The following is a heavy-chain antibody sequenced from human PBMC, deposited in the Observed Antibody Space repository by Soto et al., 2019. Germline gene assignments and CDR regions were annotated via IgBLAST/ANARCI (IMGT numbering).Heavy chain of an antibody. Sequence: SETLSLTCAVSGGPISSSNWWSWVRQPPGKGLDWIGEIYHSGSTNYNPSLKSRVTISVDKSKNQFSLTLSSVTAADTAVYYCARAMLVPYSYYGMVIGGAGTTVS. J-gene: IGHJ6*02. CDR3: ARAMLVPYSYYGMVI. D-gene: IGHD6-13*01. CDR2: IYHSGST. V-gene: IGHV4-4*02. CDR1: GGPISSSNW.